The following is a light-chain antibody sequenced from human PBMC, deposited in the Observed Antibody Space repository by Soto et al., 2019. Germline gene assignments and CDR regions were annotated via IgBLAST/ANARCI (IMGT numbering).Light chain of an antibody. CDR3: FSFTTTRSHV. CDR1: SSDIGAYDY. J-gene: IGLJ1*01. Sequence: SALTQPASLSGSPGQSVTISCTGTSSDIGAYDYVSWFQQHPGKAPKLMISEVNNRPSGVSNRFSGSKSGNTGYLTISGLQVEDEAEYFCFSFTTTRSHVFGSGTTVTVL. CDR2: EVN. V-gene: IGLV2-14*01.